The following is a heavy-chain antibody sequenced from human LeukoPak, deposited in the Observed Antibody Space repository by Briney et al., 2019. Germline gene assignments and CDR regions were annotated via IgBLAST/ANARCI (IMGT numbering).Heavy chain of an antibody. CDR1: GFTFSSYA. CDR3: AKGSFDV. Sequence: QPGGSLRLSCAASGFTFSSYAMSWVRQAPGRGLEWVSCINTGETTFYADSVKGRFTISRDNSNLYLHMTSLRDEDTALYYCAKGSFDVWGQGTVVIVSS. CDR2: INTGETT. J-gene: IGHJ3*01. V-gene: IGHV3-23*01.